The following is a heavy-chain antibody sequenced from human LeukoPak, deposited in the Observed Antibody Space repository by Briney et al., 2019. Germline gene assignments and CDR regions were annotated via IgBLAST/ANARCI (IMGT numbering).Heavy chain of an antibody. V-gene: IGHV3-74*01. CDR2: INSDGTST. D-gene: IGHD4-23*01. Sequence: RGESLKISCAASGFTFSSYWMHWVRQAPGKGLVWVSRINSDGTSTNYADSVKGRFTISRDNAKNTLYLQMNSLRAEDTAVYYCARVNYGGNSFSDYWGQGTLVTVSS. J-gene: IGHJ4*02. CDR1: GFTFSSYW. CDR3: ARVNYGGNSFSDY.